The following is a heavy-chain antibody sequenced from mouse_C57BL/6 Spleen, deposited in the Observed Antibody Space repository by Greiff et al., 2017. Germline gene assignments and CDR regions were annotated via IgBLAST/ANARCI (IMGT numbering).Heavy chain of an antibody. CDR3: ARYGYYGSSQYYFDY. CDR1: GFTFTDYY. V-gene: IGHV7-3*01. D-gene: IGHD1-1*01. J-gene: IGHJ2*01. CDR2: IRNKANGYTP. Sequence: EVKLVESGGGLVQPGGSLSLSCAASGFTFTDYYMSWVRQPPGKALEWLGFIRNKANGYTPEYSASVKGRFTISRDNSQSILYLQMNALRAEDSATYYCARYGYYGSSQYYFDYWGQGTTLTVSS.